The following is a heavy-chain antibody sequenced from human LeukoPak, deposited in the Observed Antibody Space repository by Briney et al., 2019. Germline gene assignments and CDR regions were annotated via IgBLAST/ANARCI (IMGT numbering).Heavy chain of an antibody. J-gene: IGHJ4*02. CDR2: TYYSGST. Sequence: SETLSLTCTVSGGSISSSSYYWGWIRQPPGKGLEWIGSTYYSGSTYYNPSLKSRVTISVDTSKNQFSLKLSSVTAADTAVYYCARENIVVVPAALDYWGQGTLVTVSS. CDR1: GGSISSSSYY. D-gene: IGHD2-2*01. V-gene: IGHV4-39*07. CDR3: ARENIVVVPAALDY.